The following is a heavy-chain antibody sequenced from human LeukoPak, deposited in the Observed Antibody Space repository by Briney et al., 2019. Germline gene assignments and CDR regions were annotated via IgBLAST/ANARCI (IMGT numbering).Heavy chain of an antibody. J-gene: IGHJ4*02. Sequence: PSQTLSLTCTVSGGSISSGDYYWSWIRQPPGKGLEWIGYIYYSGSTYYNPSLKSRVTISVDTSKNQFSLKLSSVTAADTAVYYCARKGAFYGSGIEDYWGQGTLVTVSS. CDR3: ARKGAFYGSGIEDY. D-gene: IGHD3-10*01. CDR2: IYYSGST. V-gene: IGHV4-30-4*01. CDR1: GGSISSGDYY.